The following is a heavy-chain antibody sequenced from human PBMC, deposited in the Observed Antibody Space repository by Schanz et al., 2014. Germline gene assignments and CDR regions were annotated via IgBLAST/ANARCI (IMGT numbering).Heavy chain of an antibody. V-gene: IGHV3-23*04. D-gene: IGHD3-10*01. J-gene: IGHJ4*02. CDR2: LSEGGGGT. CDR3: ARIGGSVFDY. Sequence: EVQLVESGGGLVQPGGSLRLSCAASGFIFGSSVMAWVRQAPGKGLEWVSALSEGGGGTHYADSVKGRFTISRDNSKNTLYLQMNSLRAEDTAVYYCARIGGSVFDYWAQGTLVTVSS. CDR1: GFIFGSSV.